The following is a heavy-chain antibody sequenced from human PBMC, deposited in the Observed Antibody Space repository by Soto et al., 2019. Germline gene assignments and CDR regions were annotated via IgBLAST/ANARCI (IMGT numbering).Heavy chain of an antibody. D-gene: IGHD1-26*01. J-gene: IGHJ4*02. V-gene: IGHV3-23*01. CDR3: AKRSPSGTYYFDY. Sequence: PGGSLRLSCAASGFICSSYDMSWVRQAPGRGPEWVSAIRTSSGSGSRTYYADSVKGRFTISRDNSRNTLYLQMNSLRTEDTAIYYCAKRSPSGTYYFDYWGQGTLVTVSS. CDR1: GFICSSYD. CDR2: IRTSSGSGSRT.